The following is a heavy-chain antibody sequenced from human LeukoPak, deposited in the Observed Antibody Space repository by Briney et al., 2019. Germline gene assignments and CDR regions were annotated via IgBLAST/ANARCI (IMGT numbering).Heavy chain of an antibody. V-gene: IGHV3-23*01. CDR2: ISGSGGST. Sequence: GGSLRLSCAASALTFSSYAVSWVRQAPGKGLEWVSAISGSGGSTYYADSVKGRFTISRDNSKNTLYLQMNSLRAEDTAVYYCAKDFYDSSGYFPYYFDYWGQGTLVTVSS. D-gene: IGHD3-22*01. J-gene: IGHJ4*02. CDR1: ALTFSSYA. CDR3: AKDFYDSSGYFPYYFDY.